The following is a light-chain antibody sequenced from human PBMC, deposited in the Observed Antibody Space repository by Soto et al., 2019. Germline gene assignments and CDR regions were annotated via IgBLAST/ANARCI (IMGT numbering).Light chain of an antibody. CDR3: QHYKNLPFT. CDR1: QSVSSN. Sequence: EIVMTQSPATLSVSPGERATLSCMSSQSVSSNLAWYQQQPGQAPRLLIYGASTRATGIPARFSGSGSGTEFSLTISSLQSEDFAVYFFQHYKNLPFTFGPGTKLDIK. J-gene: IGKJ3*01. V-gene: IGKV3-15*01. CDR2: GAS.